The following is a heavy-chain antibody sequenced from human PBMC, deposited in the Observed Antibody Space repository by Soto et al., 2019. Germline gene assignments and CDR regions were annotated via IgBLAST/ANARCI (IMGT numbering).Heavy chain of an antibody. D-gene: IGHD6-6*01. Sequence: GGSLRLSCAASGFTFSSYAMSWVRQAPGKGLEWVSAISGSGGSTYYADSVKGRFTISRDNSKNTLYLQMNSLRAEDTAVYYCAKNAGRAAPGPYYFDYWGQGTLVTVSS. CDR2: ISGSGGST. CDR1: GFTFSSYA. CDR3: AKNAGRAAPGPYYFDY. J-gene: IGHJ4*02. V-gene: IGHV3-23*01.